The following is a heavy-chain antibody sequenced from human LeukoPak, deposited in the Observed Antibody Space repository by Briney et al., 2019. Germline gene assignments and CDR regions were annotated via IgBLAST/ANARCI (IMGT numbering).Heavy chain of an antibody. J-gene: IGHJ3*02. CDR3: ARHLRSYCSSTSCSGDAFDI. Sequence: SETLSLTCTVSGGSISSSSYYWGWIRQPPGKGLEWIGSIYYSGSTYYNPSLKSRVTISVDTSKNQFSLKLSSVTAADAAVYYCARHLRSYCSSTSCSGDAFDIWGQGTMVTVSS. CDR1: GGSISSSSYY. V-gene: IGHV4-39*01. D-gene: IGHD2-2*01. CDR2: IYYSGST.